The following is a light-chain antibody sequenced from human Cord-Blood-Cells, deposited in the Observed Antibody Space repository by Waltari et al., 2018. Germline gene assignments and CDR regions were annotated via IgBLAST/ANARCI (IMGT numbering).Light chain of an antibody. CDR2: RNN. V-gene: IGLV1-47*01. J-gene: IGLJ3*02. CDR1: SPNIGSHY. CDR3: AAWDDSLSGWV. Sequence: QSVLTQPPSASGTPGQRATIPCSGSSPNIGSHYVYCYQQLPGTAPKLLIYRNNQRPSGVPDRFSGSKSGTSASLAISGLRSEDEADYYCAAWDDSLSGWVFGGGTKLTVL.